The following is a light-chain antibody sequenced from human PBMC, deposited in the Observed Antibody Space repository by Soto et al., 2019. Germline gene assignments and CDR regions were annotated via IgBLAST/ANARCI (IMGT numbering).Light chain of an antibody. CDR1: SSDVGGYNF. CDR2: EVS. Sequence: QSVLTQPPSASGSPGQSVTISCTGTSSDVGGYNFVSWYQQHPGKAPKLMIFEVSKRPSGVPDRFSGSKSDNTASLTVSWLQAEDEADYYCSSYAGSNNVIFGAGTKVTVL. J-gene: IGLJ2*01. V-gene: IGLV2-8*01. CDR3: SSYAGSNNVI.